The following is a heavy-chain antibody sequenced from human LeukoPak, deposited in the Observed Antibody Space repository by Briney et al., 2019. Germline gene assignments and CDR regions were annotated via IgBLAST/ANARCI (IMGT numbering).Heavy chain of an antibody. CDR1: GGSISSPNSY. CDR2: IFHDGTT. V-gene: IGHV4-39*01. CDR3: ARRVVAGTTVDF. J-gene: IGHJ4*02. Sequence: SETLSLTCTVSGGSISSPNSYWGWIRQPPGKGPEWIGSIFHDGTTYYSPSLKSRVTVSVDTSLNQFSLNLMSMTAADTAVYYCARRVVAGTTVDFWGQGKLVTVSS. D-gene: IGHD1-1*01.